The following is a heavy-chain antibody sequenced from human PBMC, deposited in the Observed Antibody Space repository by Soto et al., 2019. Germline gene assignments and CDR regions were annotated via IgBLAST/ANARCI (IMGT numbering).Heavy chain of an antibody. CDR3: ARGSNYYDMGSDY. CDR1: GGSFSGYY. V-gene: IGHV4-34*01. J-gene: IGHJ4*02. D-gene: IGHD3-22*01. CDR2: INHSGST. Sequence: PSETLSLTCAVYGGSFSGYYWSWIRQPPGKGLEWIGEINHSGSTNYNPSLKSRVTISVDTSKNQFSLKLSSVTAADTAVYYCARGSNYYDMGSDYWGQGTLVTVSP.